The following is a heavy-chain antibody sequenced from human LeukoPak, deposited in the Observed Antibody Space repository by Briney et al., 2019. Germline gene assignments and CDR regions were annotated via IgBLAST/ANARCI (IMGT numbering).Heavy chain of an antibody. CDR2: IYYTRIT. J-gene: IGHJ3*02. CDR1: GASVSSVGYY. D-gene: IGHD1/OR15-1a*01. CDR3: ARPLNTVDDPFDI. V-gene: IGHV4-31*03. Sequence: SEPLSLTCSVSGASVSSVGYYWVWIRQSPGRGLEWHGYIYYTRITPYHPSLTSRLTISVCTSKNVFALRLPSVTAADTAVYSRARPLNTVDDPFDIWGQGTMVTVPS.